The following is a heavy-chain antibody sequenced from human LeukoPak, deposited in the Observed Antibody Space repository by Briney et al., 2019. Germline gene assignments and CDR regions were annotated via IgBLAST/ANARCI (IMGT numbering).Heavy chain of an antibody. CDR2: ISSSSSYI. J-gene: IGHJ4*02. Sequence: GGSLRLSCAASGFTFSSYSMNWVRQAPGKGLEWVSSISSSSSYIYYADSVKGRFTISRDNAKNSLYLQMNSLRAEDTAVYYCAGDGSGYFRPPYFDYWGQGTLVTVSS. V-gene: IGHV3-21*01. CDR1: GFTFSSYS. CDR3: AGDGSGYFRPPYFDY. D-gene: IGHD3-22*01.